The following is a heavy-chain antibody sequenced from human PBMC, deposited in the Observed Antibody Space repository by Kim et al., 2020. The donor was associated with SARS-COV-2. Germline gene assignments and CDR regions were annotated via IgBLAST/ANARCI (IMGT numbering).Heavy chain of an antibody. CDR1: GGTFSSNG. D-gene: IGHD5-12*01. V-gene: IGHV1-69*13. CDR2: IIPLFRTA. CDR3: AGGRYSGYDVYFDS. Sequence: SVKVSCKASGGTFSSNGISWVRQAPGQGLEWMGGIIPLFRTANYAQKFQGRVTITADESTRTAYMVLSSLRSEDTALYYRAGGRYSGYDVYFDSWGQGTLVTVSS. J-gene: IGHJ4*02.